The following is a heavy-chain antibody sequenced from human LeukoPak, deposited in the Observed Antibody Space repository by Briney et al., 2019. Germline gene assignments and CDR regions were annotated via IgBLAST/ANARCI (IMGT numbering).Heavy chain of an antibody. J-gene: IGHJ4*02. CDR1: GYSISGGYY. CDR3: ARRAGSTGYFDN. D-gene: IGHD1-14*01. V-gene: IGHV4-38-2*01. CDR2: IYQSGST. Sequence: SETLSLICAVSGYSISGGYYWGWIRQPPGKGLEWIGNIYQSGSTYYNPSLKSRVTMSVDTSKNQFSLKLSSVTAADTAMYYCARRAGSTGYFDNWGQGTLVTVSS.